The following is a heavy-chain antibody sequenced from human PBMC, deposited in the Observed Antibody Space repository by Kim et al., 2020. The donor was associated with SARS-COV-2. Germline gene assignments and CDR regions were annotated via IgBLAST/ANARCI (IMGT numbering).Heavy chain of an antibody. V-gene: IGHV3-23*01. Sequence: SVKGRFTISRDNSKNTLYLQMNSLRAEDTAVYYCAKSHLTYSSGWTFDYWGQGTLVTVSS. CDR3: AKSHLTYSSGWTFDY. D-gene: IGHD6-19*01. J-gene: IGHJ4*02.